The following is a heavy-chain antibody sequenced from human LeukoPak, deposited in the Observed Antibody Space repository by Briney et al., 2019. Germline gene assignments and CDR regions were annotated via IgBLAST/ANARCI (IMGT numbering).Heavy chain of an antibody. J-gene: IGHJ4*02. V-gene: IGHV3-53*01. D-gene: IGHD6-13*01. Sequence: GGSLRLSCAASGVTVRTSYMIWVRQAPGKGLEWVSVIYGEGNTYYADSVKGRFTISRDDSKNTLSLQMTSLRAADTAIYYCARDSTTWSRAGYWGQGTLVTVSS. CDR3: ARDSTTWSRAGY. CDR2: IYGEGNT. CDR1: GVTVRTSY.